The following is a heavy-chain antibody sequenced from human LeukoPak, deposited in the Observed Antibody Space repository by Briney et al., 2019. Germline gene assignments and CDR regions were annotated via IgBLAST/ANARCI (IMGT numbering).Heavy chain of an antibody. CDR2: ISRSSSTI. J-gene: IGHJ6*03. CDR3: ARDVNDYYYYMDV. Sequence: GGSLRLSCAASGFTFSSYRMNWVRQAPGKGLAWISYISRSSSTIYYADSVKGRFTVSRDNAKNSLYLQMNSLRAEDTAVYYCARDVNDYYYYMDVWGKGTTVTVSS. V-gene: IGHV3-48*01. CDR1: GFTFSSYR.